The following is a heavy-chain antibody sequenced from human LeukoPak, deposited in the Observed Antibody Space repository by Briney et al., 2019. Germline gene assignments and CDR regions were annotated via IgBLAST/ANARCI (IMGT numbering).Heavy chain of an antibody. J-gene: IGHJ4*02. D-gene: IGHD6-19*01. CDR3: ARDPITVHHYFDY. V-gene: IGHV3-48*02. Sequence: GGSLRLSCAASGFTLSDYSMNWVRQTPGKGLEWVSYISGSSSIIYYADSVKGRFTISRDNAKNSVYLQMNSLRDEDTAVYYCARDPITVHHYFDYWGQGILVTVYS. CDR1: GFTLSDYS. CDR2: ISGSSSII.